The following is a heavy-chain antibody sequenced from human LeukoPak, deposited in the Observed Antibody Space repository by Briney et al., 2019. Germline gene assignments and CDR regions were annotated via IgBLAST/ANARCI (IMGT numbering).Heavy chain of an antibody. J-gene: IGHJ5*02. V-gene: IGHV3-23*01. CDR1: GFTFSSYA. CDR3: AKDPGYCSGGSCSTPNNWFDP. Sequence: PGGSLRLSCAASGFTFSSYAMSWVRQAPGKGLEWVSAISGSGGSTYYAHSVKGRFTISRDNSKNTLYLQMNSLRAEDTAVYYCAKDPGYCSGGSCSTPNNWFDPWGQGTLVTVSS. CDR2: ISGSGGST. D-gene: IGHD2-15*01.